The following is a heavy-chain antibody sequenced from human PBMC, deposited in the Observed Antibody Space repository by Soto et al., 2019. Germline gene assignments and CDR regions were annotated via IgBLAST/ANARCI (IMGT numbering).Heavy chain of an antibody. CDR3: AREGPDYDSSGYSTQRAAFDI. Sequence: SVKVSCKASGGTFSSYAISWVRQAPGQGLEWMGGIIPIFGTANYAQKFQGRVTITADESTSTAYMELSSLRSEDTAVYYCAREGPDYDSSGYSTQRAAFDIWG. J-gene: IGHJ3*02. D-gene: IGHD3-22*01. CDR1: GGTFSSYA. CDR2: IIPIFGTA. V-gene: IGHV1-69*13.